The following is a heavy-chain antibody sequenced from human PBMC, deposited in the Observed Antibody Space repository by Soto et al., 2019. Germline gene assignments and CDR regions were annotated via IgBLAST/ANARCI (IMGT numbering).Heavy chain of an antibody. J-gene: IGHJ4*01. V-gene: IGHV1-18*01. D-gene: IGHD3-3*01. CDR3: ARDNDVWTGYFFDY. Sequence: KFQGRVTMTTDMSTTTAYMELRSLRSDDTAVYYCARDNDVWTGYFFDYWGQGTLVTVSS.